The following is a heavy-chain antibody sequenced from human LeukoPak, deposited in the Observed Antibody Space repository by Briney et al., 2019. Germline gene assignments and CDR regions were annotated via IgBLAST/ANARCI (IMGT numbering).Heavy chain of an antibody. V-gene: IGHV4-59*01. CDR1: GGSISSYY. Sequence: SETLSLTCTVSGGSISSYYWSWIRQPPGKGLEWIGYTYYSGSTNYNPSLKSRVTISVDTSKNQFSLKLSSVTAADTAVYYCARESYYYDSSGYSNDAFDIWGQGTMVTVSS. D-gene: IGHD3-22*01. J-gene: IGHJ3*02. CDR2: TYYSGST. CDR3: ARESYYYDSSGYSNDAFDI.